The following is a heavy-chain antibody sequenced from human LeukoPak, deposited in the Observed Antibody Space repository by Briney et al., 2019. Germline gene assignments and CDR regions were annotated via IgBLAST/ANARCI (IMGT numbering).Heavy chain of an antibody. Sequence: APVKVSCKASGYTFTGYYMHWVRQAPGQGLEWMGWINPNSGGTNYAQKFQGRVTMTRDTSISTAYMELSRLRSDDTAVYYCVLVSSWELPSGDYWGQGTLVTVSS. D-gene: IGHD1-26*01. CDR3: VLVSSWELPSGDY. CDR2: INPNSGGT. J-gene: IGHJ4*02. CDR1: GYTFTGYY. V-gene: IGHV1-2*02.